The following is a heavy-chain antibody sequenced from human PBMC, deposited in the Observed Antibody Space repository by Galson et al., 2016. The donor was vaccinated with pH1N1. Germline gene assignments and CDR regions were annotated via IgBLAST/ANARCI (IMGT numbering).Heavy chain of an antibody. D-gene: IGHD4-17*01. Sequence: QSGAEVKKPGESLKISCKASGSSFTSQWIAWVRQVPGKGLEWVGVVNPGGSTIRYSPPFQGQVTISSDKSINIAYLQWISLRASDTAIYYCARQNDYGDYRGDAFDIWGQGTMVTVSS. CDR3: ARQNDYGDYRGDAFDI. V-gene: IGHV5-51*01. CDR1: GSSFTSQW. CDR2: VNPGGSTI. J-gene: IGHJ3*02.